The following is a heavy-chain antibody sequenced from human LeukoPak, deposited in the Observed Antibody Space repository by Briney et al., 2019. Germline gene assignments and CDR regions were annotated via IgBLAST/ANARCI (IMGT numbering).Heavy chain of an antibody. CDR1: GFTFSRYG. Sequence: PGGSLRLSCAASGFTFSRYGMTWVRQAPGKGLEWVSTISDTGDSTYYADSVKGRFTISRDNSENTLYLQMNGLRAEDTAIYFCATGAYRDHWGQGTLVTVSS. CDR2: ISDTGDST. J-gene: IGHJ4*02. CDR3: ATGAYRDH. D-gene: IGHD2-15*01. V-gene: IGHV3-23*01.